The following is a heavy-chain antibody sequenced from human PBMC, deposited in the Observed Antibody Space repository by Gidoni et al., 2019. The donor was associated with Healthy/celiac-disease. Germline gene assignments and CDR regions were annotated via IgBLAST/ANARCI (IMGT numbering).Heavy chain of an antibody. D-gene: IGHD2-15*01. CDR1: GGSISSGGYY. CDR3: ARDRENCSGGSCYLTYFDY. CDR2: IYDSGST. Sequence: QVQLQESGPGLVKPSQTLSLTCTVSGGSISSGGYYWSWIRQHPGKGLEWIGYIYDSGSTYYNPSLKSRVTISVDTSKNQFSLKLSSVTAADTAVYYCARDRENCSGGSCYLTYFDYWGQGTLVTVSS. V-gene: IGHV4-31*03. J-gene: IGHJ4*02.